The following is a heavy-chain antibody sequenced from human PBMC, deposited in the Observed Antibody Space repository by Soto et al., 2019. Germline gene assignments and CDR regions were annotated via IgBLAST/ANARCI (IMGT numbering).Heavy chain of an antibody. CDR1: GFTFSSYW. J-gene: IGHJ3*02. D-gene: IGHD2-15*01. V-gene: IGHV3-7*01. Sequence: PGGSLRLSCAASGFTFSSYWISWVRQAPGKGLEWVANIKQEGSEKYYVDSVKGRFTISRDNAKNSLYLQMNSLRAEDTAVYYCAAERYSGAFDIWGQGTMVTVSS. CDR3: AAERYSGAFDI. CDR2: IKQEGSEK.